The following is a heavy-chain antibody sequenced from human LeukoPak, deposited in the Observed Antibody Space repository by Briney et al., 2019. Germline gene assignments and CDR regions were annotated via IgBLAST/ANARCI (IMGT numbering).Heavy chain of an antibody. CDR1: GYTCTSYG. CDR2: ISAYNGNT. CDR3: ASDGEPLIAAAGTAYYYYYMDV. J-gene: IGHJ6*03. V-gene: IGHV1-18*01. Sequence: ASVKVSCKASGYTCTSYGISWVRQAPGQGLEWMGWISAYNGNTNYAQKLQGRVTMTTDTSTSTAYMELRSLRSDDTAVYYCASDGEPLIAAAGTAYYYYYMDVWGKGTTVTVSS. D-gene: IGHD6-13*01.